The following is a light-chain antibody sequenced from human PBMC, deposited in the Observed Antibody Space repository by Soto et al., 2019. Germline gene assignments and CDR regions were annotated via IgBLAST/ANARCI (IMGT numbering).Light chain of an antibody. CDR1: QSISVY. V-gene: IGKV1-39*01. CDR3: QQSYSTPYT. Sequence: DIQMTQSPSSLSASVGDRVTITCRASQSISVYLNWYQQKPGKAPKLLIYAASSLQSGVPSRFSGSGSGTDFTLTISSLQPEDFAIYYGQQSYSTPYTFGQGTKLEIK. J-gene: IGKJ2*01. CDR2: AAS.